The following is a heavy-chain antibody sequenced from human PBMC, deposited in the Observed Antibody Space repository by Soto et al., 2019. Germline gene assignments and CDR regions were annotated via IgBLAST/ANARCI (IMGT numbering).Heavy chain of an antibody. D-gene: IGHD1-26*01. CDR3: ARRREGYYYGLYV. V-gene: IGHV3-74*01. J-gene: IGHJ6*02. CDR1: RFTFSSYW. CDR2: INSDGSST. Sequence: EERLVESGGGSVQPGGSLRLSCAASRFTFSSYWMYWVRQAPGKGLVWVSRINSDGSSTRYADSVKGRFSISRDNSKSTLYLQMNTLRAEDKAVYYCARRREGYYYGLYVWCQGTTFTVSS.